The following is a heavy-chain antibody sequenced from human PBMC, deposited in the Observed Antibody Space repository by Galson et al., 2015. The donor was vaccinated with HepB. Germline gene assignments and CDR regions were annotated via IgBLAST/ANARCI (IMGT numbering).Heavy chain of an antibody. CDR1: GFTFSSYS. Sequence: SLRLSCAASGFTFSSYSMNWVRQAPGKGLEWVSSISSSSSYIYYADSVKGRFTISRDNAKNSLYLQMNSLRAEDTAVYYCARDQCSSTSCTAQGSDYYYYGMDVWGQGTTVTVSS. V-gene: IGHV3-21*01. CDR3: ARDQCSSTSCTAQGSDYYYYGMDV. CDR2: ISSSSSYI. J-gene: IGHJ6*02. D-gene: IGHD2-2*01.